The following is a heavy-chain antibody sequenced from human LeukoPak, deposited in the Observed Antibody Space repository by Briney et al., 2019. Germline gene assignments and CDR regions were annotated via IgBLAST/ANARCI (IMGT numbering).Heavy chain of an antibody. D-gene: IGHD2-21*02. CDR2: ISGSGDRT. Sequence: GGSLSLSCVTSGFTFSDYALSWVRQAPGKGLEWVAVISGSGDRTHYADSVMGRFTISRDNSKNTVYLQLNSLRTDDTAVYYCAKDPHIVVVTALFDYWGQGALVTVSS. CDR1: GFTFSDYA. CDR3: AKDPHIVVVTALFDY. V-gene: IGHV3-23*01. J-gene: IGHJ4*02.